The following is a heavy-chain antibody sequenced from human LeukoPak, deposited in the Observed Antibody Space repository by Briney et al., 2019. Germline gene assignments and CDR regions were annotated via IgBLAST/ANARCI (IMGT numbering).Heavy chain of an antibody. CDR1: GFTFSSYD. D-gene: IGHD2-15*01. CDR3: AREYCSGGSCYFDY. V-gene: IGHV3-13*01. CDR2: IGTAGDT. Sequence: GGSLRLSGAASGFTFSSYDMHWVRQATGKGLEWVSAIGTAGDTYYPGSVKGRFTISRENAKNSLYLQMNSLRAGDTAVYYCAREYCSGGSCYFDYWGQGTLVTVSS. J-gene: IGHJ4*02.